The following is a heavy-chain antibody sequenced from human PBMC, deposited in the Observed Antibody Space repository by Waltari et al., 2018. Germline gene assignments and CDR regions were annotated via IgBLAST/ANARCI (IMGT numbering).Heavy chain of an antibody. CDR1: GGSISTRNYY. D-gene: IGHD2-8*01. CDR3: ARRFCTEDVCPGRNWYFDI. CDR2: VHYGGGK. J-gene: IGHJ2*01. Sequence: QLQLQESGPGLVKSSETLSLICTVSGGSISTRNYYWGWIRQPPGKGLEWIGSVHYGGGKYSLPSPQSRGTASLDTSKNQYFLKLSSVTAADTAVYYCARRFCTEDVCPGRNWYFDIWGRGTLVKVSS. V-gene: IGHV4-39*01.